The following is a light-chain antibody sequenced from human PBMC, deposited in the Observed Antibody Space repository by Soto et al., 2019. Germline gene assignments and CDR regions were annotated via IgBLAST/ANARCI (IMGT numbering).Light chain of an antibody. Sequence: EIVLTQSPATLSLSPGERATLSCRASQSVSSYLAWYQQKPGQAPRLLIYGASTRATGIPARFSGSGSGTEFTLTISGLQSEDFAVYYCQQYSIWRTFGQGTKVEIK. J-gene: IGKJ1*01. CDR3: QQYSIWRT. CDR1: QSVSSY. CDR2: GAS. V-gene: IGKV3-15*01.